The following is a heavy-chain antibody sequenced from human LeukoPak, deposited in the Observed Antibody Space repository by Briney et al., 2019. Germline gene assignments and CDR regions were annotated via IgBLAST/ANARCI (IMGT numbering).Heavy chain of an antibody. CDR3: ARVFGTTSPFDYFDY. D-gene: IGHD1-1*01. J-gene: IGHJ4*02. V-gene: IGHV3-64*01. CDR1: GFTFSSYA. CDR2: FSSNGGST. Sequence: GGSLRLSCAASGFTFSSYAMHWVRQAPGKGLEYVSAFSSNGGSTYYANSVKGRFTISRDNSKNTLYLQMGSLRAEDMAVYYCARVFGTTSPFDYFDYWGQGTLVTVSS.